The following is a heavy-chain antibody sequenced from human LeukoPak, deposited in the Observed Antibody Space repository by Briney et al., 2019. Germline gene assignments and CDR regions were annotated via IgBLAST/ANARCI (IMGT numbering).Heavy chain of an antibody. J-gene: IGHJ5*02. CDR2: IHYSGGT. CDR3: ARGNLSCRGGSCYPNWFDT. CDR1: GGSISSYY. D-gene: IGHD2-15*01. V-gene: IGHV4-59*01. Sequence: PSETLSLTCTVSGGSISSYYWSWIRQPPGQGLEWIGYIHYSGGTNHNLSLKSRVTSSVDTSKNQFSLKLSSVTAADTAVYYCARGNLSCRGGSCYPNWFDTWGQGILVTVSS.